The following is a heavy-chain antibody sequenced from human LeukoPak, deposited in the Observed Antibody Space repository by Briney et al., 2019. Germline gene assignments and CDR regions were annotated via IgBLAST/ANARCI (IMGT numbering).Heavy chain of an antibody. D-gene: IGHD1-26*01. J-gene: IGHJ4*02. CDR2: IYHSGTT. V-gene: IGHV4-38-2*02. CDR3: ARGLVGATQSDY. CDR1: GFSISSTYY. Sequence: PSETLSPTCIVSGFSISSTYYWGWIRQPPGKGLEWIGSIYHSGTTYYNPSLKSRVTISVDTSKNQFSLKLSSVTAADTAVYYCARGLVGATQSDYWGQGTLVTVSS.